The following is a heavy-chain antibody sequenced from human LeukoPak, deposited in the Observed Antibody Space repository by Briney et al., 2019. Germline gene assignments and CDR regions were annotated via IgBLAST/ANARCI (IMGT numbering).Heavy chain of an antibody. J-gene: IGHJ4*02. V-gene: IGHV3-64D*08. CDR3: VKLSPYSGYDY. CDR1: GFTFSSYA. D-gene: IGHD5-12*01. CDR2: ISSNGCST. Sequence: GGSLRLSCSASGFTFSSYAMHWVRQAPGKGLEYVSGISSNGCSTYYADSVKGTFTISRDNSKNTLYLQMSSLRAEDTAMYYCVKLSPYSGYDYWGQGTLVTVSS.